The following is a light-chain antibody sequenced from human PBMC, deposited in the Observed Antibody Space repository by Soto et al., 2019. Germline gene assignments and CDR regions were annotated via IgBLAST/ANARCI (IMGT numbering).Light chain of an antibody. J-gene: IGKJ1*01. CDR3: QQSYTTPRT. V-gene: IGKV1-39*01. CDR2: AAS. Sequence: DIEMTQSPSSLSASVGDRVTITCRASQTINNRLNWYQQKPGKAPSLLIYAASSLQSGVPSRFSGSGSGTDFTLTISSLQPEDFATYYCQQSYTTPRTFGQATKVEVK. CDR1: QTINNR.